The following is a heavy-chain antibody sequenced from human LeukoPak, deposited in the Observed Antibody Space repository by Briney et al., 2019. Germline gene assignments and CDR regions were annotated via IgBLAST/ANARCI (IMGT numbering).Heavy chain of an antibody. CDR1: GFTVSSNY. Sequence: GGSLRLSCAASGFTVSSNYMSWVRQAPGKGLEWVSSIYSGGSKYYADSVECRFTISRHNSNTTLYLKLNSLRAEDRAVYYCASVGVRGAAGAFVIWGEGKMVTVSS. CDR2: IYSGGSK. J-gene: IGHJ3*02. V-gene: IGHV3-53*04. CDR3: ASVGVRGAAGAFVI. D-gene: IGHD3-10*01.